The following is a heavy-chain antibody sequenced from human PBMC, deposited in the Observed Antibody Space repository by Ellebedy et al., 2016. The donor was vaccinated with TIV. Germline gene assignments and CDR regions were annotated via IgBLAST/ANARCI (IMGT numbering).Heavy chain of an antibody. CDR3: VRGNEQLGRWGAFDY. CDR1: GFTFSSYW. CDR2: IKQDGSEE. D-gene: IGHD6-6*01. J-gene: IGHJ4*02. V-gene: IGHV3-7*03. Sequence: GESLKISXAASGFTFSSYWMSWVRQAPGKGLEWVANIKQDGSEEYYVDSLKGRFTISRDNAKNSLFLQMNSLRAEDTAVYYCVRGNEQLGRWGAFDYWGQGTLVTVSS.